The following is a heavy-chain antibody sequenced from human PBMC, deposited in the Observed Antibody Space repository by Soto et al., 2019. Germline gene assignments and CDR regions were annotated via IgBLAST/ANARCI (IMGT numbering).Heavy chain of an antibody. V-gene: IGHV3-20*03. J-gene: IGHJ4*02. D-gene: IGHD4-17*01. Sequence: GYADSVKGRVTISRDNAKNSLYLQMNSLKAEDTAVYYCARDHRWGCEYGDYGDSWGQGTLVTVSS. CDR3: ARDHRWGCEYGDYGDS.